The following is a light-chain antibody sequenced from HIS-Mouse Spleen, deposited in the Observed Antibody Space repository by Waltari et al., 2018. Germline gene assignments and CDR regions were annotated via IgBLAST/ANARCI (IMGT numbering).Light chain of an antibody. V-gene: IGKV3-15*01. CDR1: QSVSSN. Sequence: EIVMTQSPATLSVSPGERATLSCRASQSVSSNLAWYQQKPGQAPRLLIYGASTGATGIPARFSGSGSGTEFTLTISSMQSEDFAVYYCQQYGSSPLTFGGGTKVEIK. J-gene: IGKJ4*01. CDR2: GAS. CDR3: QQYGSSPLT.